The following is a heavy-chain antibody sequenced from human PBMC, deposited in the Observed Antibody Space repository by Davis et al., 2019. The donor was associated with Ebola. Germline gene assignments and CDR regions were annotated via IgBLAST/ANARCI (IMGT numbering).Heavy chain of an antibody. Sequence: ASVKVSCKASGYTFTGYYMHWVRQAPGQGLEWMGWINPNSGGTNYAQKFQGRVTMTRDTSISTAYMELSRLRSDDTAVYYCARDFSVIRIPRGGNFDYWGQGTLVTVSS. V-gene: IGHV1-2*02. CDR3: ARDFSVIRIPRGGNFDY. D-gene: IGHD3-22*01. CDR2: INPNSGGT. J-gene: IGHJ4*02. CDR1: GYTFTGYY.